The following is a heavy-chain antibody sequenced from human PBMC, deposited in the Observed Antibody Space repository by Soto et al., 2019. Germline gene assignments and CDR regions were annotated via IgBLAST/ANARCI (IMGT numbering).Heavy chain of an antibody. Sequence: QVQLVESGGGVVQPGRSLRLSCAASGFTFSSYGMHWVRQAPGKGLEWVAVISYDGSNKYYADSVKGRFTISRDNSKNTLYLQRNSLRAEDTAVYYCAKDPGVVVVPAASSSSEYWGQGTLVTVSS. CDR1: GFTFSSYG. CDR3: AKDPGVVVVPAASSSSEY. J-gene: IGHJ4*02. CDR2: ISYDGSNK. D-gene: IGHD2-2*01. V-gene: IGHV3-30*18.